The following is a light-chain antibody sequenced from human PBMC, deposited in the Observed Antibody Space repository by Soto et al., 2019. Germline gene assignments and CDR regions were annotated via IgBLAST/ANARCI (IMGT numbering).Light chain of an antibody. CDR1: SSNIGAGYD. V-gene: IGLV1-40*01. CDR2: GNS. J-gene: IGLJ1*01. Sequence: PSVSGAPGQRVTISCTGSSSNIGAGYDVHWYQQLPGTAPKLLIYGNSNRPSGVPDRFSGSKSGTSASLAITGLQAEDEADYYCQSYDSSLDLYVFGTGTKLTVL. CDR3: QSYDSSLDLYV.